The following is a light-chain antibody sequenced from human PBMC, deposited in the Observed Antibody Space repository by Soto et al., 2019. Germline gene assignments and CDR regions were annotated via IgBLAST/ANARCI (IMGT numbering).Light chain of an antibody. J-gene: IGKJ5*01. Sequence: IVMTQSPATLSVSLGGRATLSCRASQSVRSSLAWYQQKPGQAPRLLIYDASTRAPGIPARFSGSGSGTELTLTISSLQSEDFAVYYCQQYKNWPPITFGQGTRLEIK. CDR3: QQYKNWPPIT. CDR1: QSVRSS. CDR2: DAS. V-gene: IGKV3-15*01.